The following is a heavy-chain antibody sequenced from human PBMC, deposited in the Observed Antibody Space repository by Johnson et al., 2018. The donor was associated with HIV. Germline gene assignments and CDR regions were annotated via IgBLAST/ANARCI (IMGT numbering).Heavy chain of an antibody. CDR1: GFSFSNYA. Sequence: QVQLMESGGGVVQPGRSLRLSCAASGFSFSNYAMDWVRQAPGKGLEWVAFVSSDGRNKNYADSVKGRFTISRDNSKNTLYLQMNSLKTEDTAVYYCTTDDSSSWYDDAFDIWGQGTMVTVSS. V-gene: IGHV3-30*03. D-gene: IGHD6-13*01. CDR2: VSSDGRNK. J-gene: IGHJ3*02. CDR3: TTDDSSSWYDDAFDI.